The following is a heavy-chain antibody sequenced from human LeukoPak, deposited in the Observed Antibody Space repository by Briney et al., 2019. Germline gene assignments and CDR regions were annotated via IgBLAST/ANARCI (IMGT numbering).Heavy chain of an antibody. V-gene: IGHV4-59*01. CDR2: IYYSGSP. CDR3: ARVGCSSTSCYRAFDI. J-gene: IGHJ3*02. CDR1: GGSISSYY. Sequence: SETLSLTCTVSGGSISSYYWSWIRQPPGKGLEWIGYIYYSGSPNYNPSLKSRVTISVDTSKNQFSLKLSSVTAADTAVYYCARVGCSSTSCYRAFDIWGQGTMVTVSS. D-gene: IGHD2-2*01.